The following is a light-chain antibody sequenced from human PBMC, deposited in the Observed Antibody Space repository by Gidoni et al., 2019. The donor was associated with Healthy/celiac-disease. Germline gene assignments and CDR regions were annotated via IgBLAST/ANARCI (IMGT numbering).Light chain of an antibody. CDR3: SSYTSSSTLYV. CDR1: SSDVGGYNY. V-gene: IGLV2-14*01. J-gene: IGLJ1*01. CDR2: EVS. Sequence: QSALTQPASVSGSPGQSITISFTGTSSDVGGYNYVSLYQPHPGKAPKLMIYEVSNRPSGVSNRFSGSKSGNTSSLTISGLQAEDEADYYCSSYTSSSTLYVFGTGTKVTVL.